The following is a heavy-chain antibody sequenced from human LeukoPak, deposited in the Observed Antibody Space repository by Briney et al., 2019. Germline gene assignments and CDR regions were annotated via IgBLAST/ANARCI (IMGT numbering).Heavy chain of an antibody. V-gene: IGHV4-30-2*01. CDR3: ARGIAAAGTGRNWFDP. J-gene: IGHJ5*02. CDR2: IYHSGST. CDR1: GGSISSGGYS. D-gene: IGHD6-13*01. Sequence: SETLSLTCAVSGGSISSGGYSWSWIRQPPGKGLEWIGYIYHSGSTYYNPSLKSRVTTSVARSKNQFSLKLSSVTAADTAVYYCARGIAAAGTGRNWFDPWGQGTPVTVSS.